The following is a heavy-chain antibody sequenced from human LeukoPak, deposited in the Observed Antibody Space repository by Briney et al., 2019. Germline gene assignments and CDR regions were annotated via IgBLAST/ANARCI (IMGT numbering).Heavy chain of an antibody. D-gene: IGHD2-15*01. Sequence: PGGSLRLSCAASGFTFSSYAMHWVRQAPGKGLEWVVVISYDGSNKYYADSVKGRFTISRDNSKNTLYLQMNSLRAEDTAVYYCARDYPSGVVAHDAFDIWGQGTMVTVSS. V-gene: IGHV3-30-3*01. CDR2: ISYDGSNK. CDR3: ARDYPSGVVAHDAFDI. CDR1: GFTFSSYA. J-gene: IGHJ3*02.